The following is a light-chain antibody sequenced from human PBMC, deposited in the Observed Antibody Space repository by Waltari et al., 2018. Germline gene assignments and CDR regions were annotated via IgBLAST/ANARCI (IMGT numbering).Light chain of an antibody. CDR2: YAS. CDR1: QDISSY. Sequence: DIQMTQSPSSLSASVGDTVTITCRASQDISSYLTWYQQKPGKAPKPLIYYASNLESGVPSRFSGSGSGTEFSLIISSLQPEDFATYYCQQYNSAPLTFGGGTKVEIK. CDR3: QQYNSAPLT. V-gene: IGKV1-16*01. J-gene: IGKJ4*01.